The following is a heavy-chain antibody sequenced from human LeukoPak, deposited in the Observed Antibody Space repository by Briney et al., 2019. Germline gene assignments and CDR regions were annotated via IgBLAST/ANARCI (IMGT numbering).Heavy chain of an antibody. CDR2: VSYDGGSK. CDR1: GFAFSSYA. J-gene: IGHJ4*02. Sequence: GGSLRLSCAASGFAFSSYAMHWVRQGPGKGLEWVALVSYDGGSKYCADSVKGRITISRDNSKNTLHLQMNSLRTEDTAVYYCARVKGGIAAAGNYFDYWGQGILVTVSS. V-gene: IGHV3-30-3*01. CDR3: ARVKGGIAAAGNYFDY. D-gene: IGHD6-13*01.